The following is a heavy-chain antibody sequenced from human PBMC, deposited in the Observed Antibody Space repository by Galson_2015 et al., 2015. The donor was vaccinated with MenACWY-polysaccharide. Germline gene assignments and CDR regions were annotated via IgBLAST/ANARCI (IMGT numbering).Heavy chain of an antibody. D-gene: IGHD2-21*01. CDR2: IKQDGSDK. J-gene: IGHJ5*02. Sequence: SLRLSCAAPGFTFNTYWMSWVRQAPGKGLEWVANIKQDGSDKYYVESVKGRFTISRDNAENSIYLQMNSLRVEDTAVYYCARDTRCVVSSGCYSWFGPWGRGTLVTVSS. CDR1: GFTFNTYW. CDR3: ARDTRCVVSSGCYSWFGP. V-gene: IGHV3-7*01.